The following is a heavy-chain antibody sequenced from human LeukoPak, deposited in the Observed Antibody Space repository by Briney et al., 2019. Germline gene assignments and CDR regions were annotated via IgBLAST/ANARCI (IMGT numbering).Heavy chain of an antibody. CDR2: ISGSGAGT. Sequence: GGSLRLSCAASGFTFSTYAMTWVRQAPGKGLEWVSGISGSGAGTYYADSVKGRFTISRDNSKNTLYLQMNSLRAEDTAVYYCAKDSTGWSRDYWGQGTLVTVSS. V-gene: IGHV3-23*01. CDR1: GFTFSTYA. D-gene: IGHD6-19*01. CDR3: AKDSTGWSRDY. J-gene: IGHJ4*02.